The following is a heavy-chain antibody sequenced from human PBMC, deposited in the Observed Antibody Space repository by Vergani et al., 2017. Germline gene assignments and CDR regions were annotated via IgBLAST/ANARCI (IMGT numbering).Heavy chain of an antibody. CDR2: IYTSGST. D-gene: IGHD2-15*01. J-gene: IGHJ4*02. V-gene: IGHV4-61*02. Sequence: QVQLQESGPGLVKPSQTLSLTCTVSGGSISSGSYYWSWIRQPAGKGLEWIGRIYTSGSTNYNPSLKSRVTISVDTSKNQFSLKLSSVTAADTAVYYCARGYCSGGSCYVIDYWGQGTLVTVSS. CDR3: ARGYCSGGSCYVIDY. CDR1: GGSISSGSYY.